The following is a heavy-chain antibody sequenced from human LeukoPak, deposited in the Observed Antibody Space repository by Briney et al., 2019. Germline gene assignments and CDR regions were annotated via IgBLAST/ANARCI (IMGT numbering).Heavy chain of an antibody. V-gene: IGHV4-59*01. D-gene: IGHD3-16*02. J-gene: IGHJ5*02. Sequence: SETLSLTCTVSGGSISSYYWSWIRQPPGKGLEWIGYIYYSGSTNYNPSLKSRVTISVDTSKNQFSLKLSSVTAADTAVYYCARAHPNYVWGSYRPPGPHGFAPWGQGPLVTVSS. CDR1: GGSISSYY. CDR2: IYYSGST. CDR3: ARAHPNYVWGSYRPPGPHGFAP.